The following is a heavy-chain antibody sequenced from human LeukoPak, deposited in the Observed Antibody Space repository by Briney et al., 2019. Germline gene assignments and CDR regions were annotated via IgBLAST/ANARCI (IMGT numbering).Heavy chain of an antibody. CDR2: ITASGTAM. J-gene: IGHJ4*02. CDR3: ARVHDYYDSSGYSN. CDR1: GFTFSSYS. Sequence: GGSLRLSCAASGFTFSSYSMNWVRQAPGKGLEWVSHITASGTAMFYADSVKGRFTISRDNAKNSLYLQMNSLRDEDTAVYYCARVHDYYDSSGYSNWGQGTLVTVSS. D-gene: IGHD3-22*01. V-gene: IGHV3-48*02.